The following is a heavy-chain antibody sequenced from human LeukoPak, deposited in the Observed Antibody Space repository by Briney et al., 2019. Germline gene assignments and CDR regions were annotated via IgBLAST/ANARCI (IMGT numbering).Heavy chain of an antibody. Sequence: GESLKISCKGSGYSFTSYWIGWVRQMPGKGLEWMGIIYPGDSDTRYSPSFQGQVTISADKSISTAYLQWSSLKASDTAMYYCARHPDYYDSSATDAFDIWGQGTMVTVSS. CDR1: GYSFTSYW. V-gene: IGHV5-51*01. CDR2: IYPGDSDT. D-gene: IGHD3-22*01. CDR3: ARHPDYYDSSATDAFDI. J-gene: IGHJ3*02.